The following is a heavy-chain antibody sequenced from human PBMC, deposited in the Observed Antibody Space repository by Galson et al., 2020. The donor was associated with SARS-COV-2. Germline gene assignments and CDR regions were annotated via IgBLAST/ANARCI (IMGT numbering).Heavy chain of an antibody. CDR3: ARDASWAMFGIDV. J-gene: IGHJ6*02. Sequence: CAVSGFTFSSYTMNWVRQAPGKGLEWVAAISSSSDYIYYADSMKGRFTISRDNAKDSLSLQMNSLRAEDTAVYYCARDASWAMFGIDVWGQGTTVTVSS. CDR2: ISSSSDYI. V-gene: IGHV3-21*01. D-gene: IGHD1-26*01. CDR1: GFTFSSYT.